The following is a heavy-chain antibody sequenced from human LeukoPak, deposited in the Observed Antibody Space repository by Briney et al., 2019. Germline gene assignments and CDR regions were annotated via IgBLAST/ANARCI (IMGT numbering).Heavy chain of an antibody. J-gene: IGHJ4*02. V-gene: IGHV1-18*01. D-gene: IGHD1-14*01. Sequence: ASVKVSCKASGYTFTSYGISWVRQAPGQGLEWMGWISTNNGDTKYAQILQGRVTMTTDSSTSTAYMELRSLTSDDTAVYYCARTGDYFDYWGQGTLVTVSS. CDR1: GYTFTSYG. CDR3: ARTGDYFDY. CDR2: ISTNNGDT.